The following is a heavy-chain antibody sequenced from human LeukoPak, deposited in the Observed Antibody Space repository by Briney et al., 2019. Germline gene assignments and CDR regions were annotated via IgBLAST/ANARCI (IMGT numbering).Heavy chain of an antibody. CDR2: ISGSGGST. D-gene: IGHD2-2*01. CDR3: AKDRANWRDCSSTSCVDY. Sequence: PGGSLRLSCAASGFTFSSYAMSWVRQAPGKGLEWVSAISGSGGSTYYADSVKGRFTISRDNSKNTLYLQMNSLRAEDTAVYYCAKDRANWRDCSSTSCVDYWGQGTLVTVSS. CDR1: GFTFSSYA. V-gene: IGHV3-23*01. J-gene: IGHJ4*02.